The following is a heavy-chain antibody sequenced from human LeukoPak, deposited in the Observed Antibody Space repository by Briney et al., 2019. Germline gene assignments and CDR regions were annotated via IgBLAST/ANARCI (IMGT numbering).Heavy chain of an antibody. CDR1: GGSISSSSYY. D-gene: IGHD5-18*01. CDR3: ARSGYSFLVDS. V-gene: IGHV4-39*01. Sequence: SETLSLTCSVSGGSISSSSYYWGLLRQPPGKGLEWIASMSYTGTTYYNPSLKSRVTISVHTSKNQFSLNLSSGTAADTAVYFCARSGYSFLVDSWGQGTLVTVSS. CDR2: MSYTGTT. J-gene: IGHJ4*02.